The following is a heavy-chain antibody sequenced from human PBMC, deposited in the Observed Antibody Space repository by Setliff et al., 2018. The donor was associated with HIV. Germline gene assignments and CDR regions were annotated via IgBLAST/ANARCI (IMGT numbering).Heavy chain of an antibody. CDR2: INPNNGVT. CDR1: GYTFTGYY. J-gene: IGHJ4*02. D-gene: IGHD1-1*01. Sequence: ASVKVSCKASGYTFTGYYLHWVRQAPGQGLEWVGRINPNNGVTFYGQKFQGRVTMTRDTSIMTAYMELGRLTYDDTAVYYCASFRGTGTTRSLDHFDYWGQGTLVTVSS. CDR3: ASFRGTGTTRSLDHFDY. V-gene: IGHV1-2*06.